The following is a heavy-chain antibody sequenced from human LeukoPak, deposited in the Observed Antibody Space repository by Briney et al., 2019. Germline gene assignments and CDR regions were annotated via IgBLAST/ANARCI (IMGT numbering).Heavy chain of an antibody. CDR3: ASDESELLGIGDFDY. V-gene: IGHV3-33*01. Sequence: GGSLRLSCAASGFTFSSYGMHWVRQAPGKGLEWVAVIWYDGSNKYYADSVKGRFTISRDNSKNTLYLQMNSLRAEDTAVYYCASDESELLGIGDFDYWGQGTLVTVSS. CDR2: IWYDGSNK. D-gene: IGHD1-26*01. CDR1: GFTFSSYG. J-gene: IGHJ4*02.